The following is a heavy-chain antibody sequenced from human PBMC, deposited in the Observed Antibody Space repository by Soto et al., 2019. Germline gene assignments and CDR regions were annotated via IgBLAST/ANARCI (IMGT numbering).Heavy chain of an antibody. Sequence: WGSLRLSCAASGFTFSTYSINWVRQAPGKGLEWVSYISSSSFTIHYADSVEGRFAISRDNAKNSLYLQMSSLRADDTAVYYCEREYNDFWSGQFDVWGQGALVTVS. J-gene: IGHJ4*02. D-gene: IGHD3-3*01. CDR1: GFTFSTYS. V-gene: IGHV3-48*01. CDR2: ISSSSFTI. CDR3: EREYNDFWSGQFDV.